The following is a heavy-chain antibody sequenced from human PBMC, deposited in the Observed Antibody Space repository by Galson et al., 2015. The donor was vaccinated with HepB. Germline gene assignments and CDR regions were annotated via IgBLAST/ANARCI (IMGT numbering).Heavy chain of an antibody. CDR3: ARGAIAAAATKDY. Sequence: SLRLSCAASGFTFSSYSMNWVRQAPGKGLEWVSSISSSSSYIYYADSVKGRFTISRDNAKNSLYLQMNSLRAEDTAVYYCARGAIAAAATKDYWGQGTLVTVSS. CDR2: ISSSSSYI. CDR1: GFTFSSYS. V-gene: IGHV3-21*01. D-gene: IGHD6-13*01. J-gene: IGHJ4*02.